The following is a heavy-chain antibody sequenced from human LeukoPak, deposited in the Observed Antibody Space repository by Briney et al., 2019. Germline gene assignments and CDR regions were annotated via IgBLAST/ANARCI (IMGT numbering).Heavy chain of an antibody. CDR1: GGSFSGYY. V-gene: IGHV4-34*01. D-gene: IGHD3-22*01. Sequence: SETLSLTCAVYGGSFSGYYWSWIRQPPGKGLEWIGEINHSGSTNYNPSLKSRVTISVDTSKNQFSLKLSSVTAVDTAVYYCARRSYYYDSSGYYYGRDFDYWGQGTLVTVSS. CDR2: INHSGST. J-gene: IGHJ4*02. CDR3: ARRSYYYDSSGYYYGRDFDY.